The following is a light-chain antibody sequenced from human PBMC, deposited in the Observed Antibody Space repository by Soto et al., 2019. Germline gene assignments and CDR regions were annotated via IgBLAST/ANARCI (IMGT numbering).Light chain of an antibody. V-gene: IGLV3-25*03. Sequence: SYELTQPPSVSVSPGQTARITCSGDPLPKQYAYWYQQKPGQAPVLVIRKDTERPPGIPERFSGSILGTTVTLTISGVQAEDEADYYCQSADRSGTYVFGGGTKVTVL. CDR2: KDT. J-gene: IGLJ1*01. CDR3: QSADRSGTYV. CDR1: PLPKQY.